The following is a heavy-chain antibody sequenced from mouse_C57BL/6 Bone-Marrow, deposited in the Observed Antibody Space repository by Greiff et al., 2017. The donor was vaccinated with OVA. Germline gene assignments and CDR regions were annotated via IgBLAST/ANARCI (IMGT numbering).Heavy chain of an antibody. J-gene: IGHJ2*01. Sequence: VKVVESGAELARPGASVKLSCKASGYTFTSYGISWVKQRTGQGLEWIGEIYPRSGNTYYNEKFKGKATLTADKSSSTAYMELRSLTSEDSAVYFCARNYYGRSYDYLDYWGQGTTLTVSS. V-gene: IGHV1-81*01. CDR1: GYTFTSYG. CDR2: IYPRSGNT. CDR3: ARNYYGRSYDYLDY. D-gene: IGHD1-1*01.